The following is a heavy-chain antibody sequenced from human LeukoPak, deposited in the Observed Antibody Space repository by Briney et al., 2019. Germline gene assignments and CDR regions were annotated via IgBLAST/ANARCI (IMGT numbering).Heavy chain of an antibody. CDR2: ISAYNGNT. CDR3: ARADFRGFDPPGY. CDR1: GYTFTIYG. V-gene: IGHV1-18*04. J-gene: IGHJ4*02. Sequence: RASVKVSCKASGYTFTIYGLSWVRQAPGQGLEWMGWISAYNGNTNYAQKLQGRVTMTTDTSTSTAYMELRSLRSDDTAVYYCARADFRGFDPPGYWGQGTLVTVSS. D-gene: IGHD3-9*01.